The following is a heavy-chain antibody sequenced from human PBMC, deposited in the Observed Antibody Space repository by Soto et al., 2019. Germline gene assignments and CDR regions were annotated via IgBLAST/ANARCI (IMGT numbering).Heavy chain of an antibody. V-gene: IGHV4-30-4*01. CDR2: IYFSGRT. J-gene: IGHJ5*02. Sequence: PSETLSLTCTVSGGSISTEDFFWTWIRQPPGKGLEWVGNIYFSGRTFYNPSLRGRISISMDTSTNQFSLKLTSVTAADTAVYFCATYSGLQYHEHWNNWLDPWGQGTLVTVSS. CDR1: GGSISTEDFF. D-gene: IGHD4-4*01. CDR3: ATYSGLQYHEHWNNWLDP.